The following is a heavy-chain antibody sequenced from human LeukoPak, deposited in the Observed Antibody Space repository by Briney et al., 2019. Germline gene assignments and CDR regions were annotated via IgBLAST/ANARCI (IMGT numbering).Heavy chain of an antibody. J-gene: IGHJ4*02. CDR3: ATYRQVLLPFES. CDR1: GFTFRSSE. Sequence: PGGSLRLSCAASGFTFRSSEMNWVRQAPGKGLEWVSYISDGGKTKYYADSAKGRFTIYRDNSKSILSLQMNSLRAEDTAIYYCATYRQVLLPFESWGQGTLVTVSS. D-gene: IGHD5-18*01. CDR2: ISDGGKTK. V-gene: IGHV3-48*03.